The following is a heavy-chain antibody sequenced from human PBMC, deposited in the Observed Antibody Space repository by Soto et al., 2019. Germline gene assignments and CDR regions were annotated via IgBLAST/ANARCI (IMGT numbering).Heavy chain of an antibody. CDR1: GFTFSDYY. CDR2: ISSSDSI. D-gene: IGHD3-22*01. Sequence: QVQLVESGGGLDKPGGSLRLSCAASGFTFSDYYMSWIRQAPGKGLEWVSYISSSDSIYYAASVKGRFTISRDNAKNSLYLQMNGLRAEDTAVYYCARDLGYYDSSGYFDYWGQGTLVTVSS. CDR3: ARDLGYYDSSGYFDY. V-gene: IGHV3-11*01. J-gene: IGHJ4*02.